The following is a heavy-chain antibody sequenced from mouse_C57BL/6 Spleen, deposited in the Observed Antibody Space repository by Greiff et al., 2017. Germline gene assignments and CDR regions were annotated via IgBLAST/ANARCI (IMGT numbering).Heavy chain of an antibody. Sequence: VQLQQPGAELVKPGASVKMSCKASGYTFTSYWITWVKQRPGQGLEWIGDIYPGSGSTNYNEKFKSKATLTVDTSSSTAYMQLSSLTSEDSVVYYCARSVYYGSSYGWYFEVWGTGTTVTVSS. CDR1: GYTFTSYW. D-gene: IGHD1-1*01. V-gene: IGHV1-55*01. J-gene: IGHJ1*03. CDR3: ARSVYYGSSYGWYFEV. CDR2: IYPGSGST.